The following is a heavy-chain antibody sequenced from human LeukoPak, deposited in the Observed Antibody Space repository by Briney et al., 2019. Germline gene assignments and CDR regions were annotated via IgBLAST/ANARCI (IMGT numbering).Heavy chain of an antibody. CDR2: ITPIFGTA. J-gene: IGHJ4*02. CDR3: AREWGLESSGYYYAY. D-gene: IGHD3-22*01. Sequence: SVKVSCKASGGTFSSYGISWVRQAPGQGFEWMGGITPIFGTANFAQKFRGRVSITADESTSTAFMELSSLRSEDTALYYCAREWGLESSGYYYAYWGQGTLVTVSS. CDR1: GGTFSSYG. V-gene: IGHV1-69*13.